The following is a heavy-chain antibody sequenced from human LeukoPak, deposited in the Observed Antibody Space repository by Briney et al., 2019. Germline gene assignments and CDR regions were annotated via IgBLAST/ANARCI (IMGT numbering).Heavy chain of an antibody. CDR3: ARHGYIYGDPDVAFDI. CDR1: GYSFTSYW. Sequence: GESLKISCKGSGYSFTSYWIGWVRQMPGKGLEWMGIIYPGDSDTRYSPSFQGQVTISADKSISTAYLQWSSLKASDTAMYYCARHGYIYGDPDVAFDIWGQGTMVTVSS. V-gene: IGHV5-51*01. J-gene: IGHJ3*02. D-gene: IGHD5-18*01. CDR2: IYPGDSDT.